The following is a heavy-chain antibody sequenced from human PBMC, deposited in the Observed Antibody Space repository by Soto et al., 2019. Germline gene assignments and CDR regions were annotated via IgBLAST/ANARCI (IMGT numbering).Heavy chain of an antibody. CDR2: IYYSGST. Sequence: QLQLQESGPGLVKPSETLSLTCTVSGGSIISSSYYWGWIRQPPGKGLEWIGSIYYSGSTYYNPSLKSRVTISVDTSKNQFSLKLSSVTAADTAVDYCARIIAAAGGNDYWGQGTLVTVSS. D-gene: IGHD6-13*01. J-gene: IGHJ4*02. CDR3: ARIIAAAGGNDY. V-gene: IGHV4-39*01. CDR1: GGSIISSSYY.